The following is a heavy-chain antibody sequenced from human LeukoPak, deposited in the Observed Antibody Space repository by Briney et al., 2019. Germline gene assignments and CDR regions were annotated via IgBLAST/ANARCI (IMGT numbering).Heavy chain of an antibody. CDR1: GFTFSSYA. CDR3: ATEAAGVDY. J-gene: IGHJ4*02. D-gene: IGHD6-13*01. CDR2: ISGSGGST. V-gene: IGHV3-23*01. Sequence: GGSLRLSCEAFGFTFSSYAISWVRQAPGKGLEWVSAISGSGGSTYYADSVKGRFTISRDNSKNTLYLQMSSLRAEDTAVYYCATEAAGVDYWGQGTLVTVSS.